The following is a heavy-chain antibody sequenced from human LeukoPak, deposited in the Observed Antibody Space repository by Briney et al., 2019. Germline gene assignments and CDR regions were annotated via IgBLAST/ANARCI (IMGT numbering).Heavy chain of an antibody. J-gene: IGHJ4*02. CDR2: IFHNDNT. Sequence: PSETLSLTCAVSGYSISSGYYWGWVRQPAGKGLEWIGSIFHNDNTYYNPSLKSRVIISVDTSKNQFSLNLTSVSAADTAVYYCAREGDYYDWGQGTLVTVSS. CDR3: AREGDYYD. CDR1: GYSISSGYY. D-gene: IGHD4-17*01. V-gene: IGHV4-38-2*02.